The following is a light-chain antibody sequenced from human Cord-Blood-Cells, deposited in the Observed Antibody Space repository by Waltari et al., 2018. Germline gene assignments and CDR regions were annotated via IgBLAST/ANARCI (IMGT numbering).Light chain of an antibody. CDR2: AAS. V-gene: IGKV1-39*01. Sequence: DIQMTQSPSSLSASVGDRVTITCRASQSISSYLNWYQQKPWKAPKLLIYAASSLQSGVPSMFSGSGSGTDFTLTISSLQPEDFATYYCQQSYSTPLTFGGGTKVEIK. CDR3: QQSYSTPLT. J-gene: IGKJ4*01. CDR1: QSISSY.